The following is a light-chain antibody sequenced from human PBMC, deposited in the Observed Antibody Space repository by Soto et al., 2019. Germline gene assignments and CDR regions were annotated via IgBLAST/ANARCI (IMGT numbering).Light chain of an antibody. Sequence: EIVMTQSPATLSVSPGERATLSCRASQSVSRNLAWYQQKPGHAPRLLIYGASTRATGIPARFSGSGSETEFTLTISSLQSEDFAVYYCQQYNNWPLRFGQGTKVEIK. CDR1: QSVSRN. V-gene: IGKV3-15*01. CDR2: GAS. J-gene: IGKJ1*01. CDR3: QQYNNWPLR.